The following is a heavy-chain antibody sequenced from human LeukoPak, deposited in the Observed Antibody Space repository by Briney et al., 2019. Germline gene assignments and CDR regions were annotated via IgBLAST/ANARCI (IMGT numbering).Heavy chain of an antibody. CDR3: ARHRFPIAARPED. J-gene: IGHJ4*02. Sequence: PSQTLSLTCTVSGDSISSGGHFWSRIRQHPGKGLEWIGSIYYSGSTYYNPSLKSRVTISVDTSKNQFSLKLSSVTAADTAVYYCARHRFPIAARPEDWGQGTLVTVSS. D-gene: IGHD6-6*01. V-gene: IGHV4-30-2*03. CDR1: GDSISSGGHF. CDR2: IYYSGST.